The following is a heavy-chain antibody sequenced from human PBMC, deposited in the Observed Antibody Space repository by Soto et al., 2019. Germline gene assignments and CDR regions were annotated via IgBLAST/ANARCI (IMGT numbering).Heavy chain of an antibody. CDR2: VSWDGSST. D-gene: IGHD2-21*02. V-gene: IGHV3-43*01. CDR1: GFTFDDYT. CDR3: ARGTVVTGFDY. Sequence: DVQLVQSGGVVGEPGGSLRLSCEASGFTFDDYTMYWVRQPPGKALEWVGLVSWDGSSTDSTESVKGRFTITRDNSRNSLYLQMSSLTPDDTAVYFCARGTVVTGFDYWGQGTLVLVS. J-gene: IGHJ4*02.